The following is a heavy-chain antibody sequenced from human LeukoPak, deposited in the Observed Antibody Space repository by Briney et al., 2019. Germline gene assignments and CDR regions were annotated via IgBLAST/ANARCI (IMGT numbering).Heavy chain of an antibody. J-gene: IGHJ4*02. V-gene: IGHV3-15*01. D-gene: IGHD6-13*01. CDR3: TTDGQIAAAGYFDY. CDR1: GFTFSNAW. CDR2: IKSKTDGGTT. Sequence: GGSLRLSCAASGFTFSNAWMSWVRQAPGKGLEWVGRIKSKTDGGTTDYAAPVKGRFTISRDDSKNTLYLQMNSLKTEDTAVYYCTTDGQIAAAGYFDYWGQGTLVTVSS.